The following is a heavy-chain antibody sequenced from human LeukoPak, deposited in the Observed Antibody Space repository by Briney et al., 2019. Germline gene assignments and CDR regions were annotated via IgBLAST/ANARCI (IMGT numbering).Heavy chain of an antibody. Sequence: PGGSLRLSCAASGFTFSDYYMSWIRQAPGKGLEWVSYISSSGSTIYYADSVKGRFTISRDNAKNSLYLQMNSLRAEDTVVYYCARDIGTSYNWFDPWGQGTLVTVSS. V-gene: IGHV3-11*01. CDR2: ISSSGSTI. J-gene: IGHJ5*02. CDR1: GFTFSDYY. D-gene: IGHD2-2*01. CDR3: ARDIGTSYNWFDP.